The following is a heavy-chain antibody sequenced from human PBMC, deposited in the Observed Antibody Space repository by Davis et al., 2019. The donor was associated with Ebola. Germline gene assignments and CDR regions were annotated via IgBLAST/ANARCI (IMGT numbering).Heavy chain of an antibody. Sequence: SETLSLTCTVSGGSVSSGTYYWSWIRQPAGKGLEWIGHIYTCGSTNYNPSLKSRVTISVDTSKNQFSLQLNSVTAADTAVYYCARIEVASAAPDYWGQGRLVTVSS. CDR1: GGSVSSGTYY. CDR3: ARIEVASAAPDY. CDR2: IYTCGST. D-gene: IGHD6-25*01. J-gene: IGHJ4*02. V-gene: IGHV4-61*09.